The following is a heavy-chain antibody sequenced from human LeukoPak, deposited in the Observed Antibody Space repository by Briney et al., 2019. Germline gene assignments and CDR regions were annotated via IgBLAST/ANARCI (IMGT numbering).Heavy chain of an antibody. V-gene: IGHV4-61*01. CDR3: ARVSVAGTGPDY. Sequence: SETLSLTCTVSGGSVSSSSYYWSWIRQSPGKGLEWVGFFSYNVHSDYNPSLKSRVTISIDTSKNQFSLRPSSVTAADTAIYYCARVSVAGTGPDYWGQGTLVTVSS. D-gene: IGHD6-13*01. J-gene: IGHJ4*02. CDR1: GGSVSSSSYY. CDR2: FSYNVHS.